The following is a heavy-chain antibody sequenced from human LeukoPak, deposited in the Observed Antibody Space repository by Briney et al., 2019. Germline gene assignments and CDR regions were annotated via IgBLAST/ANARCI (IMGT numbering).Heavy chain of an antibody. J-gene: IGHJ5*02. CDR2: IYYSGST. V-gene: IGHV4-59*01. D-gene: IGHD2-2*01. CDR1: GGSISSYY. CDR3: ARGLYVVPAASGIAEYWFDP. Sequence: SETLSLTCTVSGGSISSYYWSWIRQPPGKGLEWIGYIYYSGSTNYNPSLKSRVTISVDTSNNQFSLKLSSVTAADTAVYYCARGLYVVPAASGIAEYWFDPWGQGTLVTVSS.